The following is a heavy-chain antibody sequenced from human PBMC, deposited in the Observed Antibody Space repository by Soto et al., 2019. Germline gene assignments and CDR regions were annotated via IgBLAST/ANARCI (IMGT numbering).Heavy chain of an antibody. J-gene: IGHJ4*02. Sequence: EVQLVESGGLIQPGGSLRLSCAASGFAVSSKYMTWVRQAPGKGLEWVSVIYGGGTTYYADSVKSRFTISRDTSKNTLYLQMNSLRAEDTAVYYCVQTTGWPGFDFWGQGTLVTVSS. D-gene: IGHD6-19*01. CDR2: IYGGGTT. CDR1: GFAVSSKY. V-gene: IGHV3-53*01. CDR3: VQTTGWPGFDF.